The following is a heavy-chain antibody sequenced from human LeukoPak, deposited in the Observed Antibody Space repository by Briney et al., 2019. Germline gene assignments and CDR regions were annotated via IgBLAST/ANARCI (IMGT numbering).Heavy chain of an antibody. CDR1: GGSISSSSYY. CDR2: IYYSGST. D-gene: IGHD1-26*01. V-gene: IGHV4-39*07. CDR3: ARGQSFPVGGATVLYFQH. J-gene: IGHJ1*01. Sequence: SETLSLTCTVSGGSISSSSYYWGWIRQPPGKGLEWIGSIYYSGSTYYNPSLKSRVTISVDTSKNQFSLKLSSVTAADTAVYYCARGQSFPVGGATVLYFQHWGQGTLVTVSS.